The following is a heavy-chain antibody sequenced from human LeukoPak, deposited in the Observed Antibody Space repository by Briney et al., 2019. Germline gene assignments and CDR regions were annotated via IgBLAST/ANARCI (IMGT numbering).Heavy chain of an antibody. CDR1: GGSISSSGYY. Sequence: SETLPLTCIVSGGSISSSGYYWAWIRQSPGKGLEWIGSIYQSGRTYYNPSLKSRVAIYVDMSVNRFSMTLSAVTAADTAVFYCARHGGSSSIDKWGQGTLVAVSS. V-gene: IGHV4-39*01. CDR3: ARHGGSSSIDK. CDR2: IYQSGRT. J-gene: IGHJ4*02. D-gene: IGHD2-15*01.